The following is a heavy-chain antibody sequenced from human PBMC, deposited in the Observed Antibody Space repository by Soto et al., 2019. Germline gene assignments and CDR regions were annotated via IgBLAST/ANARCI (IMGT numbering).Heavy chain of an antibody. CDR3: ARQAAMFFDP. CDR2: IDPSDSYT. J-gene: IGHJ5*02. V-gene: IGHV5-10-1*01. CDR1: GYSFTSYW. Sequence: GESLKISCKGSGYSFTSYWTSWVRQMPGKGLEWMGRIDPSDSYTNYSPSFQGHVTISADKSISTAYLQWSSLKASDTAMYYCARQAAMFFDPWGQGTLVTVSS. D-gene: IGHD3-10*02.